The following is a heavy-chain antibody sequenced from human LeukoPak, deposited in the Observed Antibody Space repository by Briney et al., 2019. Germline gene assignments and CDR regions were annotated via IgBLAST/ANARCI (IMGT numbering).Heavy chain of an antibody. Sequence: GSLRLSCAASGFTFSSYSMNWVRQAPGKGLEWVSYISGSTSSIYYADSVKGRFTISRDNAKNSLYLQMNSLRAEDTAVYYCARARSSWYFDYWGQGTLVTVSS. CDR1: GFTFSSYS. V-gene: IGHV3-48*01. J-gene: IGHJ4*02. CDR3: ARARSSWYFDY. CDR2: ISGSTSSI. D-gene: IGHD6-13*01.